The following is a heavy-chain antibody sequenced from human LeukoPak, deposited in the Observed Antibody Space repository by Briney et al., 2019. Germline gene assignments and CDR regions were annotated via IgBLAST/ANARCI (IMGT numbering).Heavy chain of an antibody. CDR3: AKYGGFGYFDY. D-gene: IGHD3-10*01. Sequence: GGSLRPSCAASGFTFSSYAMSWVRQAPGKGLEWASAISGSGGSTYYADSVKGRFTISRDNSKNTLYLQMNSLRAEDTAVYYCAKYGGFGYFDYWGQGTLVTVSS. J-gene: IGHJ4*02. CDR2: ISGSGGST. V-gene: IGHV3-23*01. CDR1: GFTFSSYA.